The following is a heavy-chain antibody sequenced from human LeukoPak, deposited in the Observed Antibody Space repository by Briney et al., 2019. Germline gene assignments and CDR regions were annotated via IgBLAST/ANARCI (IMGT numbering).Heavy chain of an antibody. Sequence: RASVKVSCKASGYTFTGYYMHWVRQAPVQGLEWMGWINPNSGGTNYAQKFQGRVTMTRDTSISTAYMELSRLRSDDTAVYYCARGAVAGTESWYFDLWGRGTLVTVSS. D-gene: IGHD6-19*01. CDR2: INPNSGGT. V-gene: IGHV1-2*02. J-gene: IGHJ2*01. CDR1: GYTFTGYY. CDR3: ARGAVAGTESWYFDL.